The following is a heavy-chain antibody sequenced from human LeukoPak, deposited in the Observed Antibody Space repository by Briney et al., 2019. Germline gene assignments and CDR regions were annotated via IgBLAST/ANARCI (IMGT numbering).Heavy chain of an antibody. V-gene: IGHV3-23*01. J-gene: IGHJ6*03. CDR2: ISGSGGST. CDR1: GFTFRSYA. CDR3: AKGGGDYGDYYYYYMDV. D-gene: IGHD4-17*01. Sequence: GGSLRLSCAASGFTFRSYAMSWVRQAPGKGLEWVSAISGSGGSTYYADSVKGRFTISRDNSKNTLYLQMNSLRAEDTAVYYCAKGGGDYGDYYYYYMDVWGKGTSVTVSS.